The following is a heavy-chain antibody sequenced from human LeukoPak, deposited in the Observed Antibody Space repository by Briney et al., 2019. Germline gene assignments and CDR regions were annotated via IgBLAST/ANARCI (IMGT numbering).Heavy chain of an antibody. CDR2: ISGSGGFT. D-gene: IGHD3-10*02. J-gene: IGHJ6*02. CDR1: GFTFSSYG. V-gene: IGHV3-23*01. Sequence: PGRSLSLSCAASGFTFSSYGMHWVRQAPGKGLEWVSVISGSGGFTYHADSVKGRFTISRDNSKNTLYLEMNTVRAEDTAVYYCAKDLHYYVAMDVWGQGTAVTVSS. CDR3: AKDLHYYVAMDV.